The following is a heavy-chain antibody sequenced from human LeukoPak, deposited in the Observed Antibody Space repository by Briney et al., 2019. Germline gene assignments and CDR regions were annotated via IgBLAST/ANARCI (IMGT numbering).Heavy chain of an antibody. CDR2: SSRGNSK. D-gene: IGHD2-2*01. J-gene: IGHJ4*02. CDR3: ARQYCSSTSCTFDY. V-gene: IGHV3-48*03. Sequence: SSRGNSKYYADSVKGRFTISRDNAKNSLYLQMNSLRAEDMAVYYCARQYCSSTSCTFDYWGQGTLVXVSS.